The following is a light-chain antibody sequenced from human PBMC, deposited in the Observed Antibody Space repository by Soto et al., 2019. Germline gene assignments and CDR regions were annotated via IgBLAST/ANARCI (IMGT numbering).Light chain of an antibody. CDR1: QSISSW. Sequence: VHVYLSPSTLPPSECDRVTITCLASQSISSWLAWYQQKPGKAPKLLIYKASSLESGVPSRFSGSGSGTEFTLTISSLQPDDFATYYCQQDNSYSQAFGQGGKV. J-gene: IGKJ1*01. CDR2: KAS. CDR3: QQDNSYSQA. V-gene: IGKV1-5*03.